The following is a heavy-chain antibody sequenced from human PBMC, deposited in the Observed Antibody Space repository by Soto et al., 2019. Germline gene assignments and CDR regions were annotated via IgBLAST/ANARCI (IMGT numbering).Heavy chain of an antibody. CDR3: ARAGCDGGSCYTLVGLSYGKDV. Sequence: QVQLVESGGGVVQPGRSLRLSCAASGFILSTYAMYWVRQAPGKGLEWVAVISYDGDNKYYADSVKGRFTISRDNSKNTLYLQMNSLRAEDTAVYYCARAGCDGGSCYTLVGLSYGKDVWGQGTTVTVSS. CDR2: ISYDGDNK. CDR1: GFILSTYA. J-gene: IGHJ6*02. D-gene: IGHD2-15*01. V-gene: IGHV3-30-3*01.